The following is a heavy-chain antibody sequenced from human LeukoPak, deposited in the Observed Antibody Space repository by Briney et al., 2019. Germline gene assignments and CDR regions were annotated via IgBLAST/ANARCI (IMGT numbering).Heavy chain of an antibody. CDR2: ISYDGSNK. CDR1: GFTFSSYA. D-gene: IGHD6-6*01. V-gene: IGHV3-30*04. Sequence: PGRSLRLSCAASGFTFSSYAMHWVRQAPGKGLEWVAVISYDGSNKYYADSVKGRFTISRDNSKNTLYLQMNSLRAEDTAVYYCAKKSPLGQLVDYWGQGTLVTVSS. CDR3: AKKSPLGQLVDY. J-gene: IGHJ4*02.